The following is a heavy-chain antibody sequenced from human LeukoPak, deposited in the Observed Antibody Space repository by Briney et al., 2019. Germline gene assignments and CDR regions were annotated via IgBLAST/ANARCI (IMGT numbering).Heavy chain of an antibody. D-gene: IGHD6-13*01. J-gene: IGHJ6*02. Sequence: SVKVSCKASGGTFSSYAISWVRQAPGQGLAWMGRIIPILGIANYAQKFQGRVTITADKSTSTAYMELSSLRSEDTAVYYCARDLDIAAAGTESVNYYYGMDVWGQGTTVTVSS. CDR2: IIPILGIA. CDR3: ARDLDIAAAGTESVNYYYGMDV. CDR1: GGTFSSYA. V-gene: IGHV1-69*04.